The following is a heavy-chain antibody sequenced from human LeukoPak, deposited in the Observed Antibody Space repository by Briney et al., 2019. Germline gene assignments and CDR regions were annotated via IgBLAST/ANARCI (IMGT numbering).Heavy chain of an antibody. V-gene: IGHV4-34*01. CDR3: ARASNWNGNWFDP. CDR2: INHSGST. J-gene: IGHJ5*02. D-gene: IGHD1-20*01. Sequence: SETLSPTCAVYDGSFSGYYWSWIRQPPGKGLERIGEINHSGSTNYNPSLKSRVTISVDTSKNQFSLKLSSVTAADTAVYYCARASNWNGNWFDPWGQGTLVTVSS. CDR1: DGSFSGYY.